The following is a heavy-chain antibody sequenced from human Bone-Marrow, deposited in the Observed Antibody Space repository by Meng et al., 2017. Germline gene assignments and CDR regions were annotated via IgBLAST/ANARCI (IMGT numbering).Heavy chain of an antibody. CDR2: IYHSGCT. Sequence: QAQLQEADPGLVKPSGTLSLTCAGSGGSISSSNWGSWCRQPAGKGLEWIGEIYHSGCTKYNPSLKIRVTISVDKSKNQFSLKLSFVTAADTAVYYCASLYGDSSVWYLDLWGRGTLVTVSS. D-gene: IGHD4-17*01. J-gene: IGHJ2*01. CDR3: ASLYGDSSVWYLDL. CDR1: GGSISSSNW. V-gene: IGHV4-4*02.